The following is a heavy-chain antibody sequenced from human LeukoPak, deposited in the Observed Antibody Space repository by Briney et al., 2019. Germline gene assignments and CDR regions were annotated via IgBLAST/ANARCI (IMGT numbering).Heavy chain of an antibody. CDR1: GSNFNNYW. CDR2: IYPGDSDT. J-gene: IGHJ4*02. Sequence: GESLQISCKCSGSNFNNYWIGWGRQLPGKGLEWMGIIYPGDSDTRYSPSFQGQVTISADKSISTAYLQWSSLKASDTAMYYCARHQIVGATRSPFDYWGQGTLVTVSS. CDR3: ARHQIVGATRSPFDY. V-gene: IGHV5-51*01. D-gene: IGHD1-26*01.